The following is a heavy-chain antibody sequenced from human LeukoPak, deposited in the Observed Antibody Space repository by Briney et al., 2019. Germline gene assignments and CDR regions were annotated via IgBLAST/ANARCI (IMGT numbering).Heavy chain of an antibody. V-gene: IGHV3-7*02. CDR1: GFTFNIYW. CDR3: ATYYYDSSGYYYPTDY. J-gene: IGHJ4*02. Sequence: GGSLRLSRAASGFTFNIYWMYWVRQAPGKGLEWVANINQDGSEKYYVDSVKGRFTISRDNAKNSLYLQMNSLRAEDTAVYYCATYYYDSSGYYYPTDYWGQGTLVTVSS. D-gene: IGHD3-22*01. CDR2: INQDGSEK.